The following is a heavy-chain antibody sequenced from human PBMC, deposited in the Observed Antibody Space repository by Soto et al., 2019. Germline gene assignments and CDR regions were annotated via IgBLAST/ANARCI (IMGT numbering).Heavy chain of an antibody. CDR1: GFTFSSYA. CDR2: ISGSGGST. J-gene: IGHJ6*02. CDR3: AKDGPQVGPYGMDV. D-gene: IGHD1-26*01. V-gene: IGHV3-23*01. Sequence: PGGSLRLCCAASGFTFSSYAMSWVRQAPGKGLEWVSAISGSGGSTYYADSVKGRFTISRDNSKNTLYLQMNSLRAEATAVYYCAKDGPQVGPYGMDVWGQGTTVTVSS.